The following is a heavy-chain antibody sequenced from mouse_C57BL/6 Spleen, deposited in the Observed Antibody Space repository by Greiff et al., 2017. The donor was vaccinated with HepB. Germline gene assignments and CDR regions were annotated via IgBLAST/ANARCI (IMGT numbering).Heavy chain of an antibody. V-gene: IGHV14-4*01. CDR3: TTDYYGSSYYFDY. CDR2: IDPENGDT. J-gene: IGHJ2*01. Sequence: EVHLVESGAELVRPGASVKLSCTASGFNIKDDYMHWVKQRPEQGLEWIGWIDPENGDTEYASKFQGKATITADTSSNTAYLQLSSLTSEDTAVYYCTTDYYGSSYYFDYWGQGTTLTVSS. D-gene: IGHD1-1*01. CDR1: GFNIKDDY.